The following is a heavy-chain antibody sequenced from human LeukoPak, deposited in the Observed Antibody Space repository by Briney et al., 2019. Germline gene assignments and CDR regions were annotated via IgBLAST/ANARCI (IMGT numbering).Heavy chain of an antibody. V-gene: IGHV4-34*01. CDR3: ASLYSYGLYYYYYGMDV. D-gene: IGHD5-18*01. CDR1: GESFSGYY. J-gene: IGHJ6*02. Sequence: PSETLSLTCAVYGESFSGYYWTWIRQPPGKGLEWIGEINHSRITNYNPSFKSRVTVSADTSKNQFSLKLSSVTAADTAVYYCASLYSYGLYYYYYGMDVWGQGTTVTVSS. CDR2: INHSRIT.